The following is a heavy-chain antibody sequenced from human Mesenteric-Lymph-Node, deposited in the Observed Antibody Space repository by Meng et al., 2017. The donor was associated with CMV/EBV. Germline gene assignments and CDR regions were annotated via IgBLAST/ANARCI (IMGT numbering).Heavy chain of an antibody. CDR1: GFTFSSYE. Sequence: GESLKISCAASGFTFSSYEMHWVRQAPGKGLEWVSAISGSGGSTYYADSVKGRFTISRDNSKNTLYLQMNSLRAEDTAVYYCAKDRLAWGSYRGLFDYWGQGTLVTVSS. J-gene: IGHJ4*02. CDR3: AKDRLAWGSYRGLFDY. V-gene: IGHV3-23*01. CDR2: ISGSGGST. D-gene: IGHD1-26*01.